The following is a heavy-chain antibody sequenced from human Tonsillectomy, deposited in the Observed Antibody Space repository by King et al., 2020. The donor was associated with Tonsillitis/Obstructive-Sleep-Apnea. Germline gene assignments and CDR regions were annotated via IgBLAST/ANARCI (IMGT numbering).Heavy chain of an antibody. V-gene: IGHV3-30*01. Sequence: VQLVESGGGVVQPGRSLRLSCAASGFTFSSYAMHWVRQAPGKGLEWVAVISYDGSNKYYADSVKGRFTISRDNSKNTLYLQMNSLRAEDTAVYYCARDPTTYYDFCSGPDWGQGTLVTVSS. D-gene: IGHD3-3*01. CDR2: ISYDGSNK. CDR1: GFTFSSYA. J-gene: IGHJ4*02. CDR3: ARDPTTYYDFCSGPD.